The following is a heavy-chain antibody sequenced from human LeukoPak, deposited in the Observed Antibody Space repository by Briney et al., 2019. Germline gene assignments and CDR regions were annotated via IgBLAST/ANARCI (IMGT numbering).Heavy chain of an antibody. V-gene: IGHV4-59*01. D-gene: IGHD6-19*01. CDR1: GDSISSYY. CDR3: ARGRAWYMDY. Sequence: PSETLSLTCTVSGDSISSYYWSWIRQPPGKGLEWIGYIYYGGSTNYNPSLKSRVTISVDTSKNQFSLKLSSVTAADTAVYYCARGRAWYMDYWGQGTLVTVSS. CDR2: IYYGGST. J-gene: IGHJ4*02.